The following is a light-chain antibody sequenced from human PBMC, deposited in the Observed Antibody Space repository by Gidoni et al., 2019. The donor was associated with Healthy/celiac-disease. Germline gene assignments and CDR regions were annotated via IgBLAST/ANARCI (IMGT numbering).Light chain of an antibody. Sequence: QSALTPPASVSGSPGQSLTISCTGTSSDVGGYNYVSWYQQHTGKAPKLMIYEVSNRPSGVSNRFSGSKSGNTASLTIYGLQAEDEADYYCSSYTSSSTHVVFGGGTKLTVL. CDR2: EVS. J-gene: IGLJ2*01. V-gene: IGLV2-14*01. CDR1: SSDVGGYNY. CDR3: SSYTSSSTHVV.